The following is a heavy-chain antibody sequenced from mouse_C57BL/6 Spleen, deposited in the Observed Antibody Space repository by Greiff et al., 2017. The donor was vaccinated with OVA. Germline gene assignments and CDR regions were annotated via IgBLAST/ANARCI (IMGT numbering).Heavy chain of an antibody. CDR1: GYTFTDYN. CDR2: INPNNGGT. J-gene: IGHJ3*01. D-gene: IGHD2-3*01. Sequence: VQLQQSGPKLVKPGASVKIPCKASGYTFTDYNMDWVKQSHGKSLEWIGDINPNNGGTIYNQKFKGKATLTVDKSSSTAYMELRSLTSEDTAVYYCARYHDGYLFAYWGQGTLVTVSA. CDR3: ARYHDGYLFAY. V-gene: IGHV1-18*01.